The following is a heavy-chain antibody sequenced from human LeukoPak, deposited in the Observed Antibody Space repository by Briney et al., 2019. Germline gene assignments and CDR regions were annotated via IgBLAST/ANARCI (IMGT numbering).Heavy chain of an antibody. V-gene: IGHV4-4*07. CDR2: IYTSGST. Sequence: SQTLSLTCTVSGGSISSYYWSWIRQPAGKGLEWIGRIYTSGSTNYNPSLKSRVTMSVDTSKNQFSLKLSSVTAADTAVYYCARVKYQLLSGYFDYWGQGTLVAVSS. CDR3: ARVKYQLLSGYFDY. J-gene: IGHJ4*02. CDR1: GGSISSYY. D-gene: IGHD2-2*01.